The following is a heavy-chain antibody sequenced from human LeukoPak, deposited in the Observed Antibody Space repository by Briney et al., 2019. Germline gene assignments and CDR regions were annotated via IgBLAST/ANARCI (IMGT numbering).Heavy chain of an antibody. Sequence: SETLSLTCSVSGGSISSYYWSWIRQPPGKGLEWIGEINHSGSTNYNPSLKSRVTISVDTSKNQFSLKLSSVTAADTAVYYCARSGYCSSTSCYMRGYYFDYWGQGTLVTVSS. CDR3: ARSGYCSSTSCYMRGYYFDY. D-gene: IGHD2-2*02. CDR1: GGSISSYY. V-gene: IGHV4-34*01. J-gene: IGHJ4*02. CDR2: INHSGST.